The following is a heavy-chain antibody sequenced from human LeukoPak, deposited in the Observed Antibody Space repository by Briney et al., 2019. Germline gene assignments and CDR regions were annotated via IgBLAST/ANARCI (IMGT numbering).Heavy chain of an antibody. Sequence: GGSLGLSCAASGFTFGSSAMSWVRQAPGKGLEWVSAISDSGGTIYSADSVKGRFTISRDNSKNTLFLQLNSLRAEDTALYYCAKHSSSWFYFDCWGQGTLVTVSS. D-gene: IGHD6-13*01. CDR2: ISDSGGTI. V-gene: IGHV3-23*01. CDR1: GFTFGSSA. J-gene: IGHJ4*02. CDR3: AKHSSSWFYFDC.